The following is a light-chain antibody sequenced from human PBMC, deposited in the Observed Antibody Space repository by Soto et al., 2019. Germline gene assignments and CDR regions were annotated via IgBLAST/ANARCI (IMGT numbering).Light chain of an antibody. Sequence: QAVVTQEPSFSVSPGGTVTLTCGLTSGSVSASYYPNWYQQTPGQAPRTLIYSTNIRSSGVPDRFSGSILGNKAALTITGAQADDDSYYYCVLYMNNGISIFGGGTKVTVL. V-gene: IGLV8-61*01. CDR3: VLYMNNGISI. CDR1: SGSVSASYY. CDR2: STN. J-gene: IGLJ2*01.